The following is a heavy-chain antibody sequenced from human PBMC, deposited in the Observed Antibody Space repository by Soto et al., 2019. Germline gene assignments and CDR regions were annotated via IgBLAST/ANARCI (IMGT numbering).Heavy chain of an antibody. Sequence: PSETLSLTCTVSGCSISSGNYDWSWIRQPPGKGLEWIGFMSYSGSTSYNASLKSRVTISVDTSKSQFSLNLSFVTAADTAVYYCATMGTPATGLYYFDNWGQGTLVTVSS. CDR1: GCSISSGNYD. CDR2: MSYSGST. CDR3: ATMGTPATGLYYFDN. V-gene: IGHV4-30-4*01. J-gene: IGHJ4*02. D-gene: IGHD1-7*01.